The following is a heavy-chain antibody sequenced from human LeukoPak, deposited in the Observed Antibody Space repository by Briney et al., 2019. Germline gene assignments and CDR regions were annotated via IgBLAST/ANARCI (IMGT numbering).Heavy chain of an antibody. Sequence: GGSLRPSCAASGFTFSSYWMSWVRQAPGKGLEWVANIKKDGSEKYYVDSVKGRFTISRDDAKNSLYLQMNSLRAEDTAVYYCARDQLGYYDSSGPRASYWGEGALVTVSS. J-gene: IGHJ4*02. D-gene: IGHD3-22*01. CDR1: GFTFSSYW. CDR2: IKKDGSEK. CDR3: ARDQLGYYDSSGPRASY. V-gene: IGHV3-7*01.